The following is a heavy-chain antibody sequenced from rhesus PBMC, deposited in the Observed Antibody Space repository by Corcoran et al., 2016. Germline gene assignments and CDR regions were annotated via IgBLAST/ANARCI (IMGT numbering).Heavy chain of an antibody. CDR3: ASIYCTSTTCYRFYFDY. CDR2: IGGVSGNT. V-gene: IGHV4-127*01. CDR1: GYSISSGYG. D-gene: IGHD2-2*01. Sequence: QVQLQESGPGLVKPSETLSLTCAVSGYSISSGYGWSWIRQPPGKGLEWIGNIGGVSGNTHHHPSLERRFTIYKDTSKNQFSLKRSSVTAADTAVYYCASIYCTSTTCYRFYFDYWGQGVLVTVSS. J-gene: IGHJ4*01.